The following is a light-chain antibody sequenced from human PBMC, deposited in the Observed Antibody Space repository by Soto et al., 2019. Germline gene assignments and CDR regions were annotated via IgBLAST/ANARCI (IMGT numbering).Light chain of an antibody. CDR3: QQSYKTPLT. CDR1: QSIDSY. Sequence: DIQMTQSPSSLSASVGDSLTITCRASQSIDSYLNWYQHKPGKPPTLLIYTASSLQSGVPSRFSGSGSGTDFTLTISSLQPEDFATYYCQQSYKTPLTFGGGTKVDIK. J-gene: IGKJ4*01. CDR2: TAS. V-gene: IGKV1-39*01.